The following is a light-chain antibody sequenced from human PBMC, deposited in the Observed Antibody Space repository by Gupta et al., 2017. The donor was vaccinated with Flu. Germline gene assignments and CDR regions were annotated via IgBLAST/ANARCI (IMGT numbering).Light chain of an antibody. CDR2: DVN. CDR1: SSDVGRSDS. CDR3: SSYTSISTFYV. J-gene: IGLJ1*01. Sequence: QSALTQPASVSGSPGQSITISCTGTSSDVGRSDSVSWYQQHPGKAPKLLIYDVNNRPSGVSSRFSGSKSGNRASLTISGLQAEDETDYYCSSYTSISTFYVFGTGTKVTVL. V-gene: IGLV2-14*03.